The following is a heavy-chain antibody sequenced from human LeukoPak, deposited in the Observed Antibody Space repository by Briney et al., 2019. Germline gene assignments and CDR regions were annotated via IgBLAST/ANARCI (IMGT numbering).Heavy chain of an antibody. J-gene: IGHJ4*02. CDR1: GFTFSSYG. CDR3: ARDSVTFGWFGELLLFDY. CDR2: ISYDGSNK. Sequence: GGSLRLSCAASGFTFSSYGMHWVRQAPGKGLEWVAVISYDGSNKYYADSVKGRFTISRDNSKNSLYLQMNSLRAEDTAVYYCARDSVTFGWFGELLLFDYWGQGTLVTVSS. D-gene: IGHD3-10*01. V-gene: IGHV3-30*03.